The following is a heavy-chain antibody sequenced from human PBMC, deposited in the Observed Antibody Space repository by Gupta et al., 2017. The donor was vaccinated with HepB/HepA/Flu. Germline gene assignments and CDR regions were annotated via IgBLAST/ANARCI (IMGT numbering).Heavy chain of an antibody. CDR2: IYYSGTT. J-gene: IGHJ4*02. D-gene: IGHD2/OR15-2a*01. CDR1: GGSIRDTNYY. V-gene: IGHV4-39*01. CDR3: ARLASGTLFYPHFFDR. Sequence: QVQLQESGPRLVKPSETLSLTCTVSGGSIRDTNYYWGWVRQSPGEGLAWIGGIYYSGTTYYNPSLKSRVSISVDTANSQFSLKVNSVTATDTAVYYCARLASGTLFYPHFFDRWGQGTLVTVSS.